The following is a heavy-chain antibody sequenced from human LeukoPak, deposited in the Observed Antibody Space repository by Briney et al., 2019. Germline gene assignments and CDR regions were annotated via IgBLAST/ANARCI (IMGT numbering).Heavy chain of an antibody. CDR2: IYHSGST. D-gene: IGHD2-15*01. CDR3: ARLRRREGGWY. J-gene: IGHJ4*02. CDR1: GGSISSGGYS. V-gene: IGHV4-30-2*01. Sequence: PSQTLSLTCAVSGGSISSGGYSWSWIRQPPGKGLEWIGYIYHSGSTYYNPSLKSRVTISVDRSKNQFSLKLSSVTAADTAVYYCARLRRREGGWYWGQGTLVTVSS.